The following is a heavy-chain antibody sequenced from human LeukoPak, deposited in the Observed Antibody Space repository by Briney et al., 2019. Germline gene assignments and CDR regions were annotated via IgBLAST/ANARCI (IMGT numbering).Heavy chain of an antibody. CDR1: GFXFSSYG. CDR2: IWYDGSNK. Sequence: GGSLRLSCAASGFXFSSYGIHWVRQAPGKGLEWVAVIWYDGSNKYYADSVKGRFTISGDNSKNTLYLQMNSLRAEDTAVYYCARGGYDFWSGYSKPHYFDYWGQGTLVTVSS. J-gene: IGHJ4*02. D-gene: IGHD3-3*01. V-gene: IGHV3-33*01. CDR3: ARGGYDFWSGYSKPHYFDY.